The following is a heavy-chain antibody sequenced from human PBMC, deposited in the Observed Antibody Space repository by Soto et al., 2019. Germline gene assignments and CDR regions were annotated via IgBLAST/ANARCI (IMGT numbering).Heavy chain of an antibody. CDR3: ARDGSEWAFDI. Sequence: QVQLVQSGAEVKKPGSSVKVSCKASGGTFSSYTISWVRQAPGQGLEWMGRIIPILGIANYAQKFQGSVTLTADKSTSTAYMELSSLRSEDTAVYYCARDGSEWAFDIWGQGTMFTVSS. D-gene: IGHD3-3*01. CDR1: GGTFSSYT. V-gene: IGHV1-69*08. CDR2: IIPILGIA. J-gene: IGHJ3*02.